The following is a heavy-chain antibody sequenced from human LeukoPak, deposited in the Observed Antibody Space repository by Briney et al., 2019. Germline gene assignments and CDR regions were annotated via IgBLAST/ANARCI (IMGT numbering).Heavy chain of an antibody. CDR1: GGSFSGYY. CDR2: INHSGST. CDR3: ARVGRPYNSGRYIDY. D-gene: IGHD6-13*01. J-gene: IGHJ4*02. Sequence: SETLSLTCAVYGGSFSGYYWSWIRQPPGKGLEWIGEINHSGSTNYNPSLKSRITISVDPSKNQFSLKLSSVTAAATAVSYCARVGRPYNSGRYIDYWGQGTLVTVSS. V-gene: IGHV4-34*01.